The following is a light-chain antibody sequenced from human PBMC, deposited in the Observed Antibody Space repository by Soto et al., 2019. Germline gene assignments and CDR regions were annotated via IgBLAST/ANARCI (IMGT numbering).Light chain of an antibody. CDR1: SSDVGGYNY. CDR2: DVS. CDR3: CSYAGSYTGV. V-gene: IGLV2-11*01. J-gene: IGLJ1*01. Sequence: QSALTQPRSVSGSPGQSVTLSCTGTSSDVGGYNYVSWYQQHPGKAPKLMIYDVSKRPSGVPDRFSGAKSGNTASLTISGLEAEYEADYYCCSYAGSYTGVFGSGTKLTVL.